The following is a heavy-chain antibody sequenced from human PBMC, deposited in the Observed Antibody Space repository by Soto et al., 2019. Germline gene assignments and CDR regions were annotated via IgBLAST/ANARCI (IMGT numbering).Heavy chain of an antibody. V-gene: IGHV1-69*13. Sequence: GISVKVSCKASGGSFSSYASSWVRQAPEQGLEWMGGIIPIFGTANYAQKFQGRVTITADESTSTAYMELSSLRSEDTAVYYCARSSYYYDSSGYLLTWGQGTMVTVSS. CDR1: GGSFSSYA. CDR3: ARSSYYYDSSGYLLT. J-gene: IGHJ3*01. D-gene: IGHD3-22*01. CDR2: IIPIFGTA.